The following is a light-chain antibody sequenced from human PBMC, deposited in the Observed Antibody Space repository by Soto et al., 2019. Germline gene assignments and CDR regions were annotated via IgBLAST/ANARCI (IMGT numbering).Light chain of an antibody. CDR1: QSISSY. V-gene: IGKV1-39*01. CDR3: QQSYSTLIT. Sequence: DIQMTQSPSYLSASVGDRVTITCRASQSISSYLNWYQQKPGKAPKLLLYAASGLQSGVPSRFSGSGSGTDFTLTISSLQPEDFATYYCQQSYSTLITFGHGTKVDIK. J-gene: IGKJ3*01. CDR2: AAS.